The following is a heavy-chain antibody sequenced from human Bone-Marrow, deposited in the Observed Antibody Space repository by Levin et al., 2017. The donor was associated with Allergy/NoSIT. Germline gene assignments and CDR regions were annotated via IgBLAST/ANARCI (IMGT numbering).Heavy chain of an antibody. V-gene: IGHV3-7*04. CDR2: INRDGRTK. CDR3: ASDSGNLYAFDM. J-gene: IGHJ3*02. Sequence: AGGSLRLSCAGSGFTFSSYWMSWVHQAPAKGLEWVASINRDGRTKYYMDSAMGRFTISRDNAKNSVDLQVKSLRVEDTAVYYCASDSGNLYAFDMWGQGTMVTVSS. D-gene: IGHD1-14*01. CDR1: GFTFSSYW.